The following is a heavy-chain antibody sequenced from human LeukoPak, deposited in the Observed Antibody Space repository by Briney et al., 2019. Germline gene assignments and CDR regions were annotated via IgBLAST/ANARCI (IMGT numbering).Heavy chain of an antibody. V-gene: IGHV4-59*01. CDR3: ARVRLSGYSGYDFIFDY. CDR1: GGSISSYY. D-gene: IGHD5-12*01. CDR2: IYYSGST. Sequence: PSETLSLTCTVSGGSISSYYWSWIRQPPGKGLEWIGYIYYSGSTNYNPSLKSRVTISVDTSKNQFSLKLSSVTAADTAVYYCARVRLSGYSGYDFIFDYWGQGTLVTVSS. J-gene: IGHJ4*02.